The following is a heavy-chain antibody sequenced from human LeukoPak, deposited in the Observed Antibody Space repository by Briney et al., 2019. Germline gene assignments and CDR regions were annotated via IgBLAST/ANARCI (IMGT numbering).Heavy chain of an antibody. CDR2: ISSSGSTI. CDR1: GFTFSDYY. CDR3: ARESQQVGATDY. Sequence: NPGGSLRLSCAASGFTFSDYYMSWMRQAPGKGLEWVSYISSSGSTIYYADSVKGRFTISRDNAKSSLYLQMNSLRAEDTAVYYCARESQQVGATDYWAREPWSPSPQ. V-gene: IGHV3-11*04. J-gene: IGHJ4*02. D-gene: IGHD1-26*01.